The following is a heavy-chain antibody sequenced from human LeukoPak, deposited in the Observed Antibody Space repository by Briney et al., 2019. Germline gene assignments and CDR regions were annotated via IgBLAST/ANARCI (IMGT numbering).Heavy chain of an antibody. J-gene: IGHJ5*02. Sequence: SETLSLTCTVFGYSISSGYYWGWIRQPPGKGLEWIGSIYHSGSTYYNPSLKSRVTISVDTSKNQFSLKLSSVTAADTAVYYCARGYYDILTGYYPAWFDPWGQGTLVTVSS. CDR3: ARGYYDILTGYYPAWFDP. D-gene: IGHD3-9*01. CDR2: IYHSGST. V-gene: IGHV4-38-2*02. CDR1: GYSISSGYY.